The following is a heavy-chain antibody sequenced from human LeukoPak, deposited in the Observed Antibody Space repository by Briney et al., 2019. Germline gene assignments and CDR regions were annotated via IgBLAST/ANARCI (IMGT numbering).Heavy chain of an antibody. CDR2: ISYDGSNK. D-gene: IGHD6-13*01. V-gene: IGHV3-30-3*01. Sequence: GSLRLSCAASGFTFSSYAMHWVRQAPGKGLEWVAVISYDGSNKYYADSVKGRFTISRDNSKNTLYLQMNSLRAEDTAVYYCARGAAASYLFDYWGQGTLVTVSS. CDR3: ARGAAASYLFDY. CDR1: GFTFSSYA. J-gene: IGHJ4*02.